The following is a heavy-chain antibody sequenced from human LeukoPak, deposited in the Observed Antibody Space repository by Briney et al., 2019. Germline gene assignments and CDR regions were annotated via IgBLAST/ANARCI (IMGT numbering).Heavy chain of an antibody. Sequence: GGSLRLSCAASGFTFSSYAMSWVRQAPGKGLEWVSSISNSGGSTYYADSVKGRFTISRDNSKNTLYLQMNSLRAEDTAVYYCAKDGRYTYYYYFDYWGEATLVTVSS. V-gene: IGHV3-23*01. CDR3: AKDGRYTYYYYFDY. CDR2: ISNSGGST. J-gene: IGHJ4*02. CDR1: GFTFSSYA. D-gene: IGHD5-18*01.